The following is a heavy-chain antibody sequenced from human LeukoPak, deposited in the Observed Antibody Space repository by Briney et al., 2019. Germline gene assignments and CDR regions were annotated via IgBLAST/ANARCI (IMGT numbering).Heavy chain of an antibody. V-gene: IGHV3-11*01. D-gene: IGHD2-2*01. Sequence: GGSLRLSCAASGFTFTDYYMNWVRQAPGKGLEWVSYMSSSGSIKYYADSVKGRFIISRDNAKNSLFLEMNSLRAEDTAVYYCARGDCSSTNCYVGYYYYMDVRGKGTTVTVSS. J-gene: IGHJ6*03. CDR2: MSSSGSIK. CDR3: ARGDCSSTNCYVGYYYYMDV. CDR1: GFTFTDYY.